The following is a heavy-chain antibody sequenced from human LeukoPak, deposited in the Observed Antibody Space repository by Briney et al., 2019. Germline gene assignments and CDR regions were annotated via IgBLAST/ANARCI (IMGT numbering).Heavy chain of an antibody. CDR2: IWYDGGNK. V-gene: IGHV3-33*01. Sequence: GGSLRLSCAASGFTFSSYGMHWVRQAPGKGLEWVAVIWYDGGNKYYADSVKGRFTISRDNSKITLYLQMNSLRAEDTAVYYCARGTSGGYEGDYWGQGTLVTVSS. J-gene: IGHJ4*02. D-gene: IGHD1-1*01. CDR3: ARGTSGGYEGDY. CDR1: GFTFSSYG.